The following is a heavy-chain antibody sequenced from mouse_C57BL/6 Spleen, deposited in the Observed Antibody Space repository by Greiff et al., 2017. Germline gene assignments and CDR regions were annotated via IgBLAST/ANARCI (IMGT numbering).Heavy chain of an antibody. CDR2: IYPRDGST. Sequence: QVHVKQSGPELVKPGASVKLSCKASGYTFTSYDINWVKQRPGQGLEWIGWIYPRDGSTKYNEKFKGKATLTVDTSSSTAYMELHSLTSEDSAVYFCARRGGYYSFAYWGQGTLVTVSA. J-gene: IGHJ3*01. V-gene: IGHV1-85*01. D-gene: IGHD2-3*01. CDR1: GYTFTSYD. CDR3: ARRGGYYSFAY.